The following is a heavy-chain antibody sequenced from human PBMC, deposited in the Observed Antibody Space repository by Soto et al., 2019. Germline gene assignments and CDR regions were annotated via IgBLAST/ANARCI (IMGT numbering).Heavy chain of an antibody. V-gene: IGHV4-30-4*01. CDR2: TYNSGTT. Sequence: SETLSLTCTVSGDSISSGYFWSWIRQSPGKGLEWIGHTYNSGTTYNNPSLRCRGTISIDTSRNQFSLRLTSVTAADTAVYYCARGPSADKIDYWGQGTLVTVSS. J-gene: IGHJ4*02. CDR1: GDSISSGYF. D-gene: IGHD3-3*01. CDR3: ARGPSADKIDY.